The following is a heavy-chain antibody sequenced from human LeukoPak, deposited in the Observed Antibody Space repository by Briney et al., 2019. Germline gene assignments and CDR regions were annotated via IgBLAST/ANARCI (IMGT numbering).Heavy chain of an antibody. V-gene: IGHV4-39*01. Sequence: SETLSLTCTVSGGSISSSSYYWGWIRQPPGKGLEWIGSIYYSGSTYYNPSLKSRVTISVDTSKNQFSLKLSSVTAADTAVYYCAGSRGTRTDYWGQGTLVTVSS. CDR2: IYYSGST. D-gene: IGHD1-1*01. CDR3: AGSRGTRTDY. CDR1: GGSISSSSYY. J-gene: IGHJ4*02.